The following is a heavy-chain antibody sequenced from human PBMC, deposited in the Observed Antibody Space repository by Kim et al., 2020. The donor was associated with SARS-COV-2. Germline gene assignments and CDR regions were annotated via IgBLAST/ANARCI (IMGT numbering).Heavy chain of an antibody. D-gene: IGHD5-12*01. Sequence: SVKVSCKASGGTFSSYAISWVRQAPGQGLEWMGGIIPIFGTANYAQKFQGRVTITADESTSTAYMELSSLRSEDTAVYYCASSWPPLEWLRPQDYYYYGMDVWGQGTTVTVSS. CDR1: GGTFSSYA. J-gene: IGHJ6*02. CDR2: IIPIFGTA. CDR3: ASSWPPLEWLRPQDYYYYGMDV. V-gene: IGHV1-69*13.